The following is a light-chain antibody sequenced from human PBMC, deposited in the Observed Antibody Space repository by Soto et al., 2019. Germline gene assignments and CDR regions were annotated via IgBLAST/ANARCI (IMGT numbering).Light chain of an antibody. V-gene: IGLV2-14*01. Sequence: QSVLTEPAAVSGSPGQSITISCTGSSSDVATYHYVSWYQHHPGKAPKLMIYEVSNRPSGVSTRFSGSKSGDTASLTISNLQAEDEADYYCSSYRRSHPLVFGTGPKVTVL. CDR2: EVS. J-gene: IGLJ1*01. CDR3: SSYRRSHPLV. CDR1: SSDVATYHY.